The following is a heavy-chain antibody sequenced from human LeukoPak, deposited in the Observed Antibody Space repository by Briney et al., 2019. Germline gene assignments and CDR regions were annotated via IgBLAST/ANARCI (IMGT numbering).Heavy chain of an antibody. Sequence: GGSLRLSCAASGFTFSSYGMHWVRQAPGKGLEWVAVISYDGSNKYYADSVKGRFTISRDNSKNTLYLQMNSLRAEDTAVYYCTRDTEQLGIDYWGQGTLVTVSS. CDR1: GFTFSSYG. V-gene: IGHV3-30*03. J-gene: IGHJ4*02. CDR2: ISYDGSNK. CDR3: TRDTEQLGIDY. D-gene: IGHD1-1*01.